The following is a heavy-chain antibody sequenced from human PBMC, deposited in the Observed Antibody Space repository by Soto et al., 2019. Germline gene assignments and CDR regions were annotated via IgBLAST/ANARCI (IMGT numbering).Heavy chain of an antibody. D-gene: IGHD4-17*01. V-gene: IGHV4-30-2*01. CDR1: GGSISSGGYS. CDR3: ARALSRAGTTAFDP. Sequence: SETLSLTCAVSGGSISSGGYSWSWIRQPPGKGLEWIGYIYHSGSTYYNPSLKSRVTISVDRSKNQFSLKLSSVTAADTAVYYCARALSRAGTTAFDPWGQGTLVTV. CDR2: IYHSGST. J-gene: IGHJ5*02.